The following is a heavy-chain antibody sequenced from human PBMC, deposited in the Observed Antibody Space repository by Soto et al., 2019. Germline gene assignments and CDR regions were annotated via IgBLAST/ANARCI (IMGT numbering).Heavy chain of an antibody. CDR2: IIPNFGTA. V-gene: IGHV1-69*01. J-gene: IGHJ4*02. Sequence: QVQLVPSGAEVKKPGSSVQVSCKASGGTFSSSSSNGVRQAPGHGLDWMGEIIPNFGTANNAPKFQGRGTMTADESTSTAYMALSSLRSEDTSVYYCARDGGRHSGGIDYWGQGTLVTVSS. D-gene: IGHD1-26*01. CDR3: ARDGGRHSGGIDY. CDR1: GGTFSSSS.